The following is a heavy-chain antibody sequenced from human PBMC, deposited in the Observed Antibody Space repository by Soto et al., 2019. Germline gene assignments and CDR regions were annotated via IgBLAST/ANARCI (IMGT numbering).Heavy chain of an antibody. Sequence: GTSVKVSCKASGYTFTSYYISWVRQAPGQGLEWMGWISAYNGNTNYAQKFQGRVTITADKSTSTAYMELSSLRSEDTAVYYCARDLRSRHQPPPPPPYGMDVWGQGTTVTVSS. CDR3: ARDLRSRHQPPPPPPYGMDV. V-gene: IGHV1-18*01. D-gene: IGHD3-10*01. CDR1: GYTFTSYY. CDR2: ISAYNGNT. J-gene: IGHJ6*02.